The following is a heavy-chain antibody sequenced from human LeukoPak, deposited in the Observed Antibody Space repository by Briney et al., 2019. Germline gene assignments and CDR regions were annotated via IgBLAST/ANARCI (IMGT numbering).Heavy chain of an antibody. J-gene: IGHJ4*02. Sequence: GGSLRLSCAASGFTFSNYWMHWVRQAPGKGLVWVSRINSDGSSTSYADSVKGRFTISRDNAKNSLYLQMNSLRVEDTAVYYCASEQSGYFDYWGQGTLVTVSS. D-gene: IGHD3-22*01. CDR3: ASEQSGYFDY. CDR1: GFTFSNYW. V-gene: IGHV3-74*01. CDR2: INSDGSST.